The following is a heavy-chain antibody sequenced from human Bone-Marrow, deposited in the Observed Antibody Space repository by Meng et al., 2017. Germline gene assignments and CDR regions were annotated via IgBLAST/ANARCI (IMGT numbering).Heavy chain of an antibody. CDR1: GGSISSGGYY. J-gene: IGHJ5*02. D-gene: IGHD3-16*01. CDR3: ARDIRQGGNIWFDP. CDR2: IYYSGTT. V-gene: IGHV4-31*01. Sequence: QVQLQESGPGLVNPSQTLSLTCTGSGGSISSGGYYWSWIRQHPGKGLEWIGYIYYSGTTYYNPSLSSLVTISVDTSKNQFSLNLSSVTAADTAVYYCARDIRQGGNIWFDPWGQGTLVTVSS.